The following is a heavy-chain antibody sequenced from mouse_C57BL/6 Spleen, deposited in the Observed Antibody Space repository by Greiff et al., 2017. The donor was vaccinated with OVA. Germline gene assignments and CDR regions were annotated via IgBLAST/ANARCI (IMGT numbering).Heavy chain of an antibody. V-gene: IGHV1-82*01. D-gene: IGHD2-5*01. CDR2: IYPGDGDT. CDR1: GYAFSSSW. Sequence: QVQLQQSGPELVKPGASVKISCKASGYAFSSSWMNWVKQRPGKGLEWIGRIYPGDGDTNYNGKFKGKATLTADKSSSTAYMQLSSLTSEDSAVYFCANLAYYSTSDYWGQGTTLTVSS. CDR3: ANLAYYSTSDY. J-gene: IGHJ2*01.